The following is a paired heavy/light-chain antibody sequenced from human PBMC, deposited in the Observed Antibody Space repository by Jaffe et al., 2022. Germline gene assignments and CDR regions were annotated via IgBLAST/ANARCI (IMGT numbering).Light chain of an antibody. V-gene: IGKV3-11*01. CDR3: QLRRHWPPSIT. Sequence: EIVLTQSPVTLSLSPGDRATLSCRVSQAVNKYFAWYQQKPGQAPRLLIYDASNRATGVPARFNASGSGTDFTLTITSLEPEDFAVYYCQLRRHWPPSITFAQGTRLEI. J-gene: IGKJ5*01. CDR1: QAVNKY. CDR2: DAS.
Heavy chain of an antibody. CDR1: GFNFGDYT. CDR2: IRTNDYGGTT. J-gene: IGHJ6*03. CDR3: CRDGYDGGYYYYMDV. Sequence: EVQVVESGGDLVKPGRSLRLSCITSGFNFGDYTMAWVRQAPGKGLEWVGFIRTNDYGGTTAYAASVEGRFSISRDDSKGVAYLQMNSLKTEDTALYYCCRDGYDGGYYYYMDVWGKGTTVTVSS. V-gene: IGHV3-49*04. D-gene: IGHD5-12*01.